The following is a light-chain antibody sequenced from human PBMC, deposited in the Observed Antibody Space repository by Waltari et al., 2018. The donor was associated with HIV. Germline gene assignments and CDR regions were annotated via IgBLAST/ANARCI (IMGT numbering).Light chain of an antibody. CDR3: SSYTSSSTPVV. V-gene: IGLV2-14*01. CDR2: EVS. Sequence: QSALTQPATVSGSPGQSITISCTGTSSDVGGYNYVSWYQQHPGKTPKLIMYEVSNRPSGVSNRCSGSKSGKPASPTISGLQADDEADYFCSSYTSSSTPVVFGGGTKLTV. J-gene: IGLJ2*01. CDR1: SSDVGGYNY.